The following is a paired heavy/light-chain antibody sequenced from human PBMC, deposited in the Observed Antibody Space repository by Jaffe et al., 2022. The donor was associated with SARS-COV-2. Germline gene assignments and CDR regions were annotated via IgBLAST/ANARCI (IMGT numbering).Heavy chain of an antibody. J-gene: IGHJ4*02. CDR2: ISNTSKYI. D-gene: IGHD1-7*01. V-gene: IGHV3-21*01. Sequence: EVQLVESGGRLVKPGESLRLSCAASGFTFSSYHMNWVRQAPGKGLEWVSSISNTSKYIFYADSVKGRFTISRDNAKSSLFLQMNSLRGEDTAVYYCAVSHDQLELPPDWGQGTLVTVSS. CDR1: GFTFSSYH. CDR3: AVSHDQLELPPD.
Light chain of an antibody. CDR2: GEN. CDR1: NSNIGNNF. CDR3: AVWDDSRSGSWM. Sequence: QSVLTQPPSASGTPGQRVIISCSGSNSNIGNNFVYWYQQLPETAPRLLVYGENRRPSGVPDRFSGSRSGTSASLAISGLRSEDEADYYCAVWDDSRSGSWMFGGGTKLTVL. J-gene: IGLJ3*02. V-gene: IGLV1-47*01.